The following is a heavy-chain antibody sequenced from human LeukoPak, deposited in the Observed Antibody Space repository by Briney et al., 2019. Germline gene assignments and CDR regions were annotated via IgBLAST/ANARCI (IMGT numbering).Heavy chain of an antibody. D-gene: IGHD5-18*01. Sequence: SETLSLTCTVSGGSISSYYWSWLRQPPGKGLEWIGYIYYSGSTNYSPSLKSRVTISVDTSKNQFSLKLSSVTAADTAVYYCARCFVSYGVLDWGQGTLVTVSS. J-gene: IGHJ4*02. CDR2: IYYSGST. CDR3: ARCFVSYGVLD. CDR1: GGSISSYY. V-gene: IGHV4-59*01.